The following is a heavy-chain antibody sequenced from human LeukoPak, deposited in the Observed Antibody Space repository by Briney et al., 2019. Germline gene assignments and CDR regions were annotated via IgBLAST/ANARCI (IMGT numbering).Heavy chain of an antibody. V-gene: IGHV1-69*13. CDR2: IIPIFGTT. CDR1: GYTFTSYG. D-gene: IGHD3-3*01. CDR3: ARGNYDFGSGYYDAFDI. J-gene: IGHJ3*02. Sequence: GASVKVSCRASGYTFTSYGFNWVRQAPGQGLEWMGGIIPIFGTTNYAPKFQGSVTITADESTSTAYMELSSLKSEDTAVYYCARGNYDFGSGYYDAFDIWGQGTMVTVSA.